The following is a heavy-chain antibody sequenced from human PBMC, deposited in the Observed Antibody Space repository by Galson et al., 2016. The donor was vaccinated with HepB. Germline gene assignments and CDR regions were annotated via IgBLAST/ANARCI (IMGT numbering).Heavy chain of an antibody. D-gene: IGHD4-17*01. CDR2: FDPEDAET. J-gene: IGHJ2*01. V-gene: IGHV1-24*01. Sequence: SVKVSCKVSGYTLTELSMHWVRQAPGKGLEWMGGFDPEDAETIYAQKFQGRVTMTEDTSTDTAYMELTSLRSDDTAIYYCARGVDGFTHGDYFYWYFDLWGRGTLVTVSS. CDR1: GYTLTELS. CDR3: ARGVDGFTHGDYFYWYFDL.